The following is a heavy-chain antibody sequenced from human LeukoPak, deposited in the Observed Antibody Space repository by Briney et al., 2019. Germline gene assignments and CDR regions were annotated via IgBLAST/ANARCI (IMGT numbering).Heavy chain of an antibody. J-gene: IGHJ4*02. Sequence: GASVKVSCKASGYTFTSYDINWVRQATGQGLEWMGWMNPNSGNTGYAQKFQGRVTMTRNTSISTAYMELSSLRSDDTAVYYCARDADCGGDCYSGSAGDWGQGTLVTVSS. CDR3: ARDADCGGDCYSGSAGD. D-gene: IGHD2-21*02. V-gene: IGHV1-8*01. CDR2: MNPNSGNT. CDR1: GYTFTSYD.